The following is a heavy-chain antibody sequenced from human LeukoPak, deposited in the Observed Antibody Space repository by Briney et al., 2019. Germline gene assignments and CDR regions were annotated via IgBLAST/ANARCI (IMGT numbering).Heavy chain of an antibody. D-gene: IGHD1-1*01. CDR3: ARDQDTTVPDY. J-gene: IGHJ4*02. Sequence: PGGALRLSCAASGFTFSSYSMNWVPQAPGEGVEWVSSISSSSSYIYYADSLKGRFTISRDNAKNSLYLQMNSLRAEDTAVYYCARDQDTTVPDYWGQGTLVTVSS. CDR1: GFTFSSYS. CDR2: ISSSSSYI. V-gene: IGHV3-21*01.